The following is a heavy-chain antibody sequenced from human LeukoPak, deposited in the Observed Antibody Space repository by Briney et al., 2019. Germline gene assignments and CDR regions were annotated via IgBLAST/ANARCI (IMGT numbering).Heavy chain of an antibody. D-gene: IGHD4-17*01. J-gene: IGHJ4*02. CDR1: GFTFSAYL. CDR3: VRDEGVTVTTYRFDY. V-gene: IGHV3-7*01. Sequence: GGSLRLSCAASGFTFSAYLMSWVRQARGKGVEWVGNINQDGSKKNYVDSVKGRFTISRDNAKNSLYLQMTSLRADHTAVYYCVRDEGVTVTTYRFDYWGQGTLVTVSS. CDR2: INQDGSKK.